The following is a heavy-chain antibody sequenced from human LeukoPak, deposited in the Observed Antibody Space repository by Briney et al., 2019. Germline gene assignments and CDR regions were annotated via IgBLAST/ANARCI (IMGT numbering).Heavy chain of an antibody. V-gene: IGHV3-23*01. CDR3: AQGFSSGWYPN. Sequence: PGGSLRLSCAVSGFSVNSFGMSWVRQAPGKGLEWISAISINGETTWYADSVKGRFIISRDNSKNALCLQLSSLRVEDTAVYYCAQGFSSGWYPNWGQGSLVSVSS. J-gene: IGHJ4*02. CDR1: GFSVNSFG. D-gene: IGHD6-19*01. CDR2: ISINGETT.